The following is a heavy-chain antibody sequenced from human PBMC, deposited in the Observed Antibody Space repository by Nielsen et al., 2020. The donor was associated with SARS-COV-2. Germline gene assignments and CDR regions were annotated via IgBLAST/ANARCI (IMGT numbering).Heavy chain of an antibody. CDR1: GYTFTSYY. Sequence: ASVKVSCKTSGYTFTSYYVHWVRQAPGQGLEWMGLINSSGGRTIYAQMFQGRVTVTRDTSTSTVYMELSSLRSEDTAVYYCARGGLVVVDSFDYWGQGTLVTVSS. J-gene: IGHJ4*02. V-gene: IGHV1-46*01. D-gene: IGHD2-15*01. CDR2: INSSGGRT. CDR3: ARGGLVVVDSFDY.